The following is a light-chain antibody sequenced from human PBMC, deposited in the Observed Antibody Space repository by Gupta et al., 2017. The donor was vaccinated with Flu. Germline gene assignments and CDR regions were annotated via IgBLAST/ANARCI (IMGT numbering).Light chain of an antibody. CDR1: SGDIGSYNY. CDR3: CSAEGGGTEV. CDR2: EAY. J-gene: IGLJ1*01. Sequence: QSALPQPASVSWSPGQSITISCTGTSGDIGSYNYVSWYQQHPGKVPKLMSYEAYKRPSGVSDRCAASKSGKTAFMTISGLQTEDEAYYYCCSAEGGGTEVFGTGTEVTVL. V-gene: IGLV2-23*01.